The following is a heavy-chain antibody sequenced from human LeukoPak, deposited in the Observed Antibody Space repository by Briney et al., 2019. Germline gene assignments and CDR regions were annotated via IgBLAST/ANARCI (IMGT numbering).Heavy chain of an antibody. D-gene: IGHD1-1*01. CDR1: GFTSSSYA. CDR2: TSSDGNIK. J-gene: IGHJ4*02. Sequence: PGGSLRLSCAASGFTSSSYAMHWVRQAPGKGLEWVAVTSSDGNIKYYADSVKGRFTISRDNSKNTLYLQMNSLRGEDTGVYYCARDPVPATARLLDYWGQGTLVSVSS. CDR3: ARDPVPATARLLDY. V-gene: IGHV3-30-3*01.